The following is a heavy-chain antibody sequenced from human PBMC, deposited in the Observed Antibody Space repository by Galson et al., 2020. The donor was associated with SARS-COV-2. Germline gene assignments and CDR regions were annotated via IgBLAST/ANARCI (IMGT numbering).Heavy chain of an antibody. V-gene: IGHV5-51*01. J-gene: IGHJ6*02. Sequence: GESLKISCKGSGYSFTSYWIGWVRQMPGKGLEWMGIIYPGDSDTRYSPSFQGQVTISADRSISTAYLQWSSLKASDTATDYCAKEVWVGNYYYGMDVWGQGTTVTVSS. D-gene: IGHD2-15*01. CDR2: IYPGDSDT. CDR3: AKEVWVGNYYYGMDV. CDR1: GYSFTSYW.